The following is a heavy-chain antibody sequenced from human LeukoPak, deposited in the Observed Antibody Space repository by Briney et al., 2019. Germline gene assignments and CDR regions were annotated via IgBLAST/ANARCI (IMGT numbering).Heavy chain of an antibody. CDR1: GYTFTSYG. D-gene: IGHD3-22*01. CDR3: AREGDSSGYLYYFDY. Sequence: ASVKVSCKASGYTFTSYGISWVRQAPGQGLEWMGWISAYNGNTNYAQKLQGRVTMTTDTSTSIAYMELRSLRSDDTAVYYCAREGDSSGYLYYFDYWGQGTLVTVSS. J-gene: IGHJ4*02. V-gene: IGHV1-18*01. CDR2: ISAYNGNT.